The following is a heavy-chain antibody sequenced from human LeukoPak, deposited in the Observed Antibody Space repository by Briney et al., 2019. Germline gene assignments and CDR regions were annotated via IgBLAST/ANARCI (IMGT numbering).Heavy chain of an antibody. CDR3: ARGRGRGILNY. D-gene: IGHD3-9*01. Sequence: SETLSLTCAVYGGSFSDYYWSWIRQPPGKGLEWIGEINHSGSTNYNPSLKSRVTISVDTFKNQFSLKLSSVTAADTAVYYCARGRGRGILNYWGQGTLVTVSS. V-gene: IGHV4-34*01. CDR2: INHSGST. J-gene: IGHJ4*02. CDR1: GGSFSDYY.